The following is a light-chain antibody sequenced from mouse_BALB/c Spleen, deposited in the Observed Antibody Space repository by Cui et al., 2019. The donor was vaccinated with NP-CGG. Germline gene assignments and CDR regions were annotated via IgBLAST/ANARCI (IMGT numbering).Light chain of an antibody. CDR3: ALWYSNHWV. J-gene: IGLJ1*01. CDR2: GTN. Sequence: VVTQDSALTTSPGETVTLTCRSNTGALTTNNYANWVQEKPDHLFTGLIGGTNNRAPGVPARFSGSLIGDKAALTITGAQTEDEAIYFCALWYSNHWVFGGGTKLTVL. CDR1: TGALTTNNY. V-gene: IGLV1*01.